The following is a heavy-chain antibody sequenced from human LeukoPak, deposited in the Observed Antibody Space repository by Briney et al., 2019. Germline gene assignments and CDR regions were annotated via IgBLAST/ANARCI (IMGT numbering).Heavy chain of an antibody. V-gene: IGHV1-8*01. CDR3: AREPNYGSGSNIDY. CDR2: MNPNSGNT. Sequence: ASVKVSCKASGYTFTSYDINWVRQATGQGLEWMGWMNPNSGNTGYAQKFQGRVTMTRNTSISTAYMELSSLRSEDTAVYYCAREPNYGSGSNIDYWGQGTLVTVSS. J-gene: IGHJ4*02. D-gene: IGHD3-10*01. CDR1: GYTFTSYD.